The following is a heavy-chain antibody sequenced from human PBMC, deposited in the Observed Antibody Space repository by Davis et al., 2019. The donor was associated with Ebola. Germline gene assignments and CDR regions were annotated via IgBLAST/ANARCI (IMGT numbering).Heavy chain of an antibody. CDR1: GYRFTSSW. V-gene: IGHV5-51*01. D-gene: IGHD3-22*01. J-gene: IGHJ4*02. Sequence: GESLKISCKGSGYRFTSSWIGWVRQMPGKGLEWMGIIYPGDSDTTYSPSFQGQVTMSVNKSISTAYLQWSSLKASDTAMYYCARLAGYYDSSGYLNYFDYWGQGTLVTVSS. CDR2: IYPGDSDT. CDR3: ARLAGYYDSSGYLNYFDY.